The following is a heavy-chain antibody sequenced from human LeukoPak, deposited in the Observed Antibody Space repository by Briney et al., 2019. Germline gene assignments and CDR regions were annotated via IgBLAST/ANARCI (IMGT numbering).Heavy chain of an antibody. J-gene: IGHJ4*02. Sequence: ASVKVSCKTSGGTFSSYAISWVRQAPGQGLEWMGGIIPIFGAANYAQNFQGRVTISADESTSTAYMELSSLRSEDTAAYYCARSYSSSSPLDSWGQGTLVTVSS. CDR2: IIPIFGAA. CDR3: ARSYSSSSPLDS. D-gene: IGHD6-6*01. V-gene: IGHV1-69*13. CDR1: GGTFSSYA.